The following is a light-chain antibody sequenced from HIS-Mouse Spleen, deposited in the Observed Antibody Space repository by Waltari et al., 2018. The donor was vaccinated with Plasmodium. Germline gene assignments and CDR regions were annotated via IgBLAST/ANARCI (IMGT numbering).Light chain of an antibody. V-gene: IGLV2-14*03. Sequence: QSALTQPASVSGSPGQSITISCPGTSRDVGGYNSVHWYQQHPGKAPKLMIYDVSNRPSGVSNRFSGSKSGNTASLTISGLQAEDEADYYCSSYTSSSTLNYVFGTGTKVTVL. CDR2: DVS. CDR3: SSYTSSSTLNYV. CDR1: SRDVGGYNS. J-gene: IGLJ1*01.